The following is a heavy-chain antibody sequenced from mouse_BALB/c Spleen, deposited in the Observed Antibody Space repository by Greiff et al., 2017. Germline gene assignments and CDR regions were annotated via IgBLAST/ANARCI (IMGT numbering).Heavy chain of an antibody. CDR3: ARSTLTGSYAMDY. D-gene: IGHD4-1*01. J-gene: IGHJ4*01. V-gene: IGHV1S137*01. CDR2: ISTYYGDA. Sequence: QVQLQQSGAELVRPGVSVKISCKGSGYTFTDYAMHWVKQSHAKSLEWIGVISTYYGDASYNQKFKGKATMTVDKSSSTAYMELARLTSEDSAIYDCARSTLTGSYAMDYWGQGTSVTVSS. CDR1: GYTFTDYA.